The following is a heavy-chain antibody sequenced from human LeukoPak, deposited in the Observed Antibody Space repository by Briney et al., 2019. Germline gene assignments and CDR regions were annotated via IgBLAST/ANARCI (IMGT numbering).Heavy chain of an antibody. CDR3: AKDKGASGTYFDYYLDQ. CDR2: ISWNSGDI. D-gene: IGHD1-26*01. CDR1: GFTFDDFA. V-gene: IGHV3-9*01. J-gene: IGHJ4*02. Sequence: PGRSLKLSCTASGFTFDDFAMYWVRQAPGKGLEWVSAISWNSGDIDYAGSVKGRFTISRDNAKNSLYLQMDSLRLEDTALYLCAKDKGASGTYFDYYLDQWGQGTLVTVSS.